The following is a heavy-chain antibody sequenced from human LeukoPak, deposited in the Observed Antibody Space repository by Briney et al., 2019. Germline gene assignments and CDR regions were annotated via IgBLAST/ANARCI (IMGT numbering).Heavy chain of an antibody. CDR3: ARNHYYDSSGYSGY. V-gene: IGHV1-2*02. J-gene: IGHJ4*02. CDR1: GYTFTGYY. Sequence: ASVKVSCKASGYTFTGYYIYWVRQAPGQGPEWMGWINSKTGGTKVAEKFQGRVAMTRDTSNSTAYMELRSLRSDDTAVYYCARNHYYDSSGYSGYWGQGTLVTVSS. D-gene: IGHD3-22*01. CDR2: INSKTGGT.